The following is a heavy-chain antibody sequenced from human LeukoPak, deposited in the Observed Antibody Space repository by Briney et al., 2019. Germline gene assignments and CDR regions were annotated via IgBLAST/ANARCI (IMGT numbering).Heavy chain of an antibody. D-gene: IGHD4-11*01. CDR1: GFTFSSYE. Sequence: GGSLRLSCAASGFTFSSYEMIWVRQAPGKGLEWVSYISSSGTTIYNADSVKGRFTISRDNAKNSLYLQMNSLRAEDTAVYYCARDRSNLFDYWGQGTLVTVSS. J-gene: IGHJ4*02. V-gene: IGHV3-48*03. CDR3: ARDRSNLFDY. CDR2: ISSSGTTI.